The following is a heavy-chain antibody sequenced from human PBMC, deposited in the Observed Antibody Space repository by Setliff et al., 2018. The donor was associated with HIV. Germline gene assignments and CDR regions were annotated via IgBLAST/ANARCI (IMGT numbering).Heavy chain of an antibody. J-gene: IGHJ5*01. CDR3: ARGGANPSWFDS. CDR1: GFTFSNSW. CDR2: INTDGSSA. Sequence: LRLSCAASGFTFSNSWMHWVRQAPGKGLVWVSRINTDGSSATYADSVKGRFTNSRDNAKNTLYLQMASLRAEDTAVYYCARGGANPSWFDSWGQGTLVTVSS. D-gene: IGHD3-16*01. V-gene: IGHV3-74*03.